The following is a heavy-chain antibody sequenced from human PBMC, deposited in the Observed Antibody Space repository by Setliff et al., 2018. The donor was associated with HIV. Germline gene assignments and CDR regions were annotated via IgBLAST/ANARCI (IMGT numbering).Heavy chain of an antibody. Sequence: PGGSLRLSCAASGFDFSTYSMSWVRLAPGKGLEWVSSISHSNTYIQYGDSLKGRFAISRDDAKNSLFLDMNGLRAEDTAMYYCARVDLELSGDFCYMGVWGKGTMVTVSS. CDR3: ARVDLELSGDFCYMGV. D-gene: IGHD1-7*01. CDR2: ISHSNTYI. J-gene: IGHJ6*03. CDR1: GFDFSTYS. V-gene: IGHV3-21*04.